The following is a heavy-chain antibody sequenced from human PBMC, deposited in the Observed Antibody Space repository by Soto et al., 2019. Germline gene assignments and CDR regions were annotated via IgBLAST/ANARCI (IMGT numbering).Heavy chain of an antibody. J-gene: IGHJ6*02. CDR2: INYSGTT. CDR3: ARDHKWDGMDV. D-gene: IGHD1-26*01. CDR1: GCSVSVDGFI. Sequence: SETLSVTCSVSGCSVSVDGFIWSWVRQFPGKGLEWIGYINYSGTTYYNPSLRSRITMSVDTSKNQFSLNLSSVTAADTAVYYCARDHKWDGMDVWGQGTTVTVSS. V-gene: IGHV4-31*03.